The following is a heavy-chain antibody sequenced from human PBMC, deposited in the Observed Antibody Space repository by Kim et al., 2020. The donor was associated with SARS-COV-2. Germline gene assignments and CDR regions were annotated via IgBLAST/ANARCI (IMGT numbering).Heavy chain of an antibody. CDR3: ATAYAYYYYGMDV. V-gene: IGHV1-24*01. Sequence: IYAQKVQGRVTMTKETSTDTANMELGSLRSEDTAVYYCATAYAYYYYGMDVWGQGTTVTVSS. J-gene: IGHJ6*02. D-gene: IGHD3-16*01.